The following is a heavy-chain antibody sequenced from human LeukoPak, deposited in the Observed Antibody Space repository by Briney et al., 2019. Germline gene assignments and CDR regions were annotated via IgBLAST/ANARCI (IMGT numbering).Heavy chain of an antibody. CDR2: IYYSGST. D-gene: IGHD3-10*01. CDR3: ARRRGRITMVRGVIQLFFDY. CDR1: GGSISSYY. Sequence: SETLSLTCTVSGGSISSYYWSWIRQPPGKGLEWIGYIYYSGSTNYNPSLKSRVTISVDTSKNQFSLKLSSVTAADTAVYYCARRRGRITMVRGVIQLFFDYWGQGTLVTVSS. V-gene: IGHV4-59*01. J-gene: IGHJ4*02.